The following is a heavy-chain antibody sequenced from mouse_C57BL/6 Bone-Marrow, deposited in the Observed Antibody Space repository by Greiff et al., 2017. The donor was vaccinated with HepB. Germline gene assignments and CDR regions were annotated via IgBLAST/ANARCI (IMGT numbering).Heavy chain of an antibody. CDR2: IWTGGGT. D-gene: IGHD1-1*01. J-gene: IGHJ1*03. CDR1: GFSLTSYA. CDR3: ARNFDYGSSYGFDV. Sequence: VQLQQSGPGLVAPSQSLSITCTVSGFSLTSYAISWVRQPPGKGLEWLGVIWTGGGTNYNSALKSRLSISKDNSKSQVFLKRNSLQTDDTARYYCARNFDYGSSYGFDVWGTGTTVTVSS. V-gene: IGHV2-9-1*01.